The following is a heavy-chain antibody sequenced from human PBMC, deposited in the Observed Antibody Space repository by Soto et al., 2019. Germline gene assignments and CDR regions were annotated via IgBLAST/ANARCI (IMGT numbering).Heavy chain of an antibody. V-gene: IGHV5-51*01. D-gene: IGHD3-22*01. CDR2: IYPGDSDT. CDR3: ARHRHDSSGYYDYYYYYGMDV. J-gene: IGHJ6*02. Sequence: GESLKISCKGSGYSFTSYWIGWGRQMPWKGLEWMGIIYPGDSDTRYSPSFQGQVTISADKSISTAYLQWSSLKASDTAMYYCARHRHDSSGYYDYYYYYGMDVWGQGTTVT. CDR1: GYSFTSYW.